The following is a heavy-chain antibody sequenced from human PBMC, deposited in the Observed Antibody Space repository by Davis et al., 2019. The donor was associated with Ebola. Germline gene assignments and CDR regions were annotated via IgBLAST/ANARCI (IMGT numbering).Heavy chain of an antibody. CDR3: ARGSGFWNGYFMAYFDF. CDR2: INPNSGDT. J-gene: IGHJ4*02. V-gene: IGHV1-2*02. CDR1: GNTFIGHY. D-gene: IGHD3-3*01. Sequence: ASVKVSCKASGNTFIGHYLHWVRQAPGQGLEWMGWINPNSGDTKFLQKFQGRVTVTRDTSISTVYMELSRLRSDDTAVYYCARGSGFWNGYFMAYFDFWGQGALVTVSS.